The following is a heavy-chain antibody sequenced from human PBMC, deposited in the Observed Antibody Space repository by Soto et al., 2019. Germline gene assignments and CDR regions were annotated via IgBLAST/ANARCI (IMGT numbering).Heavy chain of an antibody. V-gene: IGHV3-11*01. D-gene: IGHD2-15*01. CDR3: AREFRSHCSGGSCYSGGHFDY. J-gene: IGHJ4*02. Sequence: QVQLVEFGGGLVKPGGSLRLSCAASGFTFSDYYMSWISQALGKGLEWGSYISSSGSTIYYAASVKGRFIISRDNAKDSLYLQMNSLRVEDTAVYYCAREFRSHCSGGSCYSGGHFDYWGQGTLVTDSS. CDR2: ISSSGSTI. CDR1: GFTFSDYY.